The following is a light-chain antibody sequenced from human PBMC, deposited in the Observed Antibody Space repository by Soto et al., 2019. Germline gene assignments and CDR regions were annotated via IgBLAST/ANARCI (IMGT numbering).Light chain of an antibody. CDR1: QSVSSTS. V-gene: IGKV3-20*01. Sequence: EIVLTQSPGTLSLSPGDRATLSCRASQSVSSTSLAWYQPKRGQAPRLLIYGASSRATGIPDRFSGSGSGTDFRLTISRLEPEDFAVYYCQLYGSSPRFPFVQGTKLEIK. J-gene: IGKJ2*01. CDR2: GAS. CDR3: QLYGSSPRFP.